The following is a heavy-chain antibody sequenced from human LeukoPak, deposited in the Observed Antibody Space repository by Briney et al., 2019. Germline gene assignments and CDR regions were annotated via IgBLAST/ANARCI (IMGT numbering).Heavy chain of an antibody. CDR3: TTEAYFYFDY. V-gene: IGHV3-15*01. J-gene: IGHJ4*02. D-gene: IGHD3-10*01. CDR2: IKSKTDGRTT. CDR1: GFTFSNAW. Sequence: GGSLRLSCAASGFTFSNAWMNWVRQAPGKGLEWVGRIKSKTDGRTTDYVAPVKGRFTISRDDSKSTLYLQMNTLKTEDTAVYYCTTEAYFYFDYWGQGALVTVSS.